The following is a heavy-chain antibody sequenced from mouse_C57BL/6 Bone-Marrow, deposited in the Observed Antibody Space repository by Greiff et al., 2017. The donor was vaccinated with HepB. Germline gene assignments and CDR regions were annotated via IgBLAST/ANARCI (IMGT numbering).Heavy chain of an antibody. V-gene: IGHV2-9-1*01. CDR3: ARKTGRRSHWYFDV. CDR2: IWTGGGT. CDR1: GFSLTSYA. J-gene: IGHJ1*03. Sequence: VQLVESGPGLVAPSQSLSITCTVSGFSLTSYAISWVRQPPGKGLEWLGVIWTGGGTNYNSALKSRLSISKDNSKSQVFLKMNSLQTDDTARYYCARKTGRRSHWYFDVWGTGTTVTVSS.